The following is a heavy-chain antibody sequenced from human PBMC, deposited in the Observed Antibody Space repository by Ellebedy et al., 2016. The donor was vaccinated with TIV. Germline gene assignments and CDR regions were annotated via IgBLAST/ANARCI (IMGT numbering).Heavy chain of an antibody. D-gene: IGHD4-17*01. CDR2: ISGSGGST. Sequence: GESLKISCAASGFTFSSYAMSWVRQAPGKGLEWVSAISGSGGSTYYADSVKGRFTISRDNSKNTLYLQMNSLRAEDTAVYYCAKESRQYGDYYYYGMDVWGQGTTVTVSS. J-gene: IGHJ6*02. CDR1: GFTFSSYA. V-gene: IGHV3-23*01. CDR3: AKESRQYGDYYYYGMDV.